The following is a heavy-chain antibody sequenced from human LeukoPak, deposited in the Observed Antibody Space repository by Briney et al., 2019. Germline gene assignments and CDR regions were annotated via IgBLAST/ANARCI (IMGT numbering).Heavy chain of an antibody. CDR1: GFSFNTYS. CDR3: AREDYYDFASGSYMRYFYYYDMDV. Sequence: GGSLRLSCAASGFSFNTYSMNWVRQAPGRGLEWVSSISSSSTYIYYTESVQGRFTISRDNAKNSVFLQMNTLRAEDTAVYYCAREDYYDFASGSYMRYFYYYDMDVWGKGTTVTVSS. J-gene: IGHJ6*04. V-gene: IGHV3-21*01. CDR2: ISSSSTYI. D-gene: IGHD3-10*01.